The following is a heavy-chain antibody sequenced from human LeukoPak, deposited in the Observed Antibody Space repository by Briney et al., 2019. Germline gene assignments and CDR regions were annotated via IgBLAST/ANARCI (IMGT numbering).Heavy chain of an antibody. CDR1: GFTFSSYG. J-gene: IGHJ5*02. D-gene: IGHD6-6*01. CDR3: ARYSSSSFGLDP. CDR2: IWYDGSNK. Sequence: TGGSLRLSCAASGFTFSSYGMHWVRQAPGKGLEWVAVIWYDGSNKYYADSVKGRFTISRDNSKNTLYLQMNSLRAEDTAVYYCARYSSSSFGLDPWGQGTLVTVSS. V-gene: IGHV3-33*01.